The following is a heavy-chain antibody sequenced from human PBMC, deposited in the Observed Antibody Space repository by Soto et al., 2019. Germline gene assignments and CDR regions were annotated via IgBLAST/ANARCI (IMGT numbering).Heavy chain of an antibody. CDR2: ISGSGGST. Sequence: EVQLLESGGGLVQPGGSLRLSCAASGFTFSSYAMSWVRQAPGKGLEWVSAISGSGGSTYYADSVKGRFTISRDNSKNTLNLQMNSLRAEDTAVYYCAKDPVDYGDRVPYFDYWGQGTLVTVSS. CDR3: AKDPVDYGDRVPYFDY. V-gene: IGHV3-23*01. J-gene: IGHJ4*02. D-gene: IGHD4-17*01. CDR1: GFTFSSYA.